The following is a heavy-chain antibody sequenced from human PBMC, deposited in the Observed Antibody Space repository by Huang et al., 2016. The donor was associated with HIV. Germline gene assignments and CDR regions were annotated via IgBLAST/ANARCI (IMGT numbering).Heavy chain of an antibody. V-gene: IGHV3-7*01. CDR2: IKKEGSEK. CDR3: TRGPLGWLVHRYFYH. Sequence: EVQLVESGGGLVQPGGSLRVSCAASGFSISTYWMSWVRQTRGKGLEGVASIKKEGSEKDYVDAVKGRFIISRDNAKNSLYLQMNSLRAEDTAVYYCTRGPLGWLVHRYFYHWGQGTLVTVSS. CDR1: GFSISTYW. J-gene: IGHJ1*01. D-gene: IGHD6-19*01.